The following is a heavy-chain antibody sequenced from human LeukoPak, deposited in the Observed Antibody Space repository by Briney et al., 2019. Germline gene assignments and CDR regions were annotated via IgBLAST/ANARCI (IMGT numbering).Heavy chain of an antibody. CDR2: ISSNGGGT. Sequence: GGSLRLSCAASGFTFSSYAMHWVRQAPGKGLEYVSAISSNGGGTYYANSVKGRFTISRDNSKNTLYLQMGSLRAEDMAVYYCARGPSGSYRENWFDPWGQGTLVTVSS. CDR1: GFTFSSYA. J-gene: IGHJ5*02. D-gene: IGHD1-26*01. V-gene: IGHV3-64*01. CDR3: ARGPSGSYRENWFDP.